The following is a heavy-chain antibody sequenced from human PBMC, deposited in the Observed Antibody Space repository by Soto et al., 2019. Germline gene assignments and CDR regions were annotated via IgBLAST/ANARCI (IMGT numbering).Heavy chain of an antibody. Sequence: EVQLEESGGDLVQPGGSLRLSCAASGITFSSYWMHWVRQAPGKGLVWVSRVKTDGSTYYADSVKGRFTIFRDNAKDSLYLQMNSLTVEDTAVYYCARGIRGHYAFDVGGQGTMVTVSS. CDR3: ARGIRGHYAFDV. CDR1: GITFSSYW. D-gene: IGHD5-12*01. CDR2: VKTDGST. V-gene: IGHV3-74*02. J-gene: IGHJ3*01.